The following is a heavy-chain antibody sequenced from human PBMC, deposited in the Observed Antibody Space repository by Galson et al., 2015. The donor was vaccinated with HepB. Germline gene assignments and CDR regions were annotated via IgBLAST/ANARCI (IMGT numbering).Heavy chain of an antibody. J-gene: IGHJ4*02. CDR1: GDSVSSNSAA. D-gene: IGHD3-3*01. CDR2: TYYRSKWYN. CDR3: ARDEYYDFWSGYPIDY. Sequence: CAISGDSVSSNSAAWNWIRQSPSRGLEWLGRTYYRSKWYNDYAVSVKSRITINPDTSKNQFSLQLNSVTPEDTAVYYCARDEYYDFWSGYPIDYWGQGTLVTVSS. V-gene: IGHV6-1*01.